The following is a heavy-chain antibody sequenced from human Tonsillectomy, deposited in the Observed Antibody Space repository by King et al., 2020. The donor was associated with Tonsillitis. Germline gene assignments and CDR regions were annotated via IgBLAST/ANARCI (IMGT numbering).Heavy chain of an antibody. Sequence: VQLVESGGSVVQPGRSLRLSCAASGFTFSSYAMHLVRQAPGEGLEWVAVISYDGSNKYYADSVKGRFTISRDNSKNTLYLQMNSLRAEDTAVYYCARGERGDYCYGMDVWGQGTTVTVSS. CDR1: GFTFSSYA. J-gene: IGHJ6*02. CDR2: ISYDGSNK. V-gene: IGHV3-30*04. D-gene: IGHD1-26*01. CDR3: ARGERGDYCYGMDV.